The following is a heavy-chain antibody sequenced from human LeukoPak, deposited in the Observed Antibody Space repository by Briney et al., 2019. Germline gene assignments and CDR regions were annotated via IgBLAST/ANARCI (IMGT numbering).Heavy chain of an antibody. CDR1: GFTFSSYS. D-gene: IGHD2-15*01. CDR2: ISSSSSYI. CDR3: ASDYCSGGSCFDY. V-gene: IGHV3-21*01. J-gene: IGHJ4*02. Sequence: GGSLRLSCAASGFTFSSYSMNWVRQAPGKGLEWVSSISSSSSYIYYADSVKGRFTISRDNAKNLMYLQMNSLRAEDTAVYYCASDYCSGGSCFDYWDQGTPVTVSS.